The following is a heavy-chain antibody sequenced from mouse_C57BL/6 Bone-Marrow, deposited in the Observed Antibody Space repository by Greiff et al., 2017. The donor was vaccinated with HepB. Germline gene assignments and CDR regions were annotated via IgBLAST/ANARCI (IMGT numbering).Heavy chain of an antibody. D-gene: IGHD1-1*01. CDR2: ISSGSSTI. V-gene: IGHV5-17*01. Sequence: EVQLKESGGGLVKPGGSLKLSCAASGFTFSDYGMHWVRQAPEKGLEWVAYISSGSSTIYYADKVKGRFTISRDNAKNTLFMQMTSLRSEDTAMYYCARPGDGYAMDYWGQGTSVTVSS. CDR3: ARPGDGYAMDY. CDR1: GFTFSDYG. J-gene: IGHJ4*01.